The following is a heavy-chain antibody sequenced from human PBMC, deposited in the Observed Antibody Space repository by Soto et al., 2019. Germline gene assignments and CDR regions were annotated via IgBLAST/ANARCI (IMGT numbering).Heavy chain of an antibody. D-gene: IGHD6-19*01. CDR1: GYTFNSWD. J-gene: IGHJ4*02. CDR2: ISVYNGHT. CDR3: ARSGDSGWNYLDY. V-gene: IGHV1-18*01. Sequence: QVQVVQSGTEVKKPGASVVVSCQASGYTFNSWDFTWVRQAPGEGLEWMGWISVYNGHTFYAQNLQGRVTLTTDTATNTAYMELRSLTSDDTAVYYCARSGDSGWNYLDYWGQGTLVSVSS.